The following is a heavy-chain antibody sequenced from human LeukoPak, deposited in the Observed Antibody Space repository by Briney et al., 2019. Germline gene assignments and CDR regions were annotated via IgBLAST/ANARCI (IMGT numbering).Heavy chain of an antibody. Sequence: QSGGSLRLSCAASGFTFNSYAMHWVRQAPGKGLEWVAAISDEGSNKYYADSMKGRFTISGDSSKNTVYLQMNSLRVEDTAVYYCARGGATVTWGFFDYWGQGTLVTVSS. D-gene: IGHD4-17*01. CDR2: ISDEGSNK. J-gene: IGHJ4*02. CDR1: GFTFNSYA. V-gene: IGHV3-30*04. CDR3: ARGGATVTWGFFDY.